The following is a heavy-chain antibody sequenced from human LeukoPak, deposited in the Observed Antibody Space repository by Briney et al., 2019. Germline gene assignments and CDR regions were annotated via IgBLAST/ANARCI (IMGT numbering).Heavy chain of an antibody. CDR2: ISSSGSTI. D-gene: IGHD6-13*01. CDR1: GFTFSDYY. V-gene: IGHV3-11*01. CDR3: ASTGEWAIAAAPKYFQH. Sequence: PGGSLRLSCAASGFTFSDYYMSWIRQAPGKGLEWVSYISSSGSTIYYADSVEGRFTISRDNAKNSLYLQMNSLRAEDTAVYYCASTGEWAIAAAPKYFQHWGQGTLVTVSS. J-gene: IGHJ1*01.